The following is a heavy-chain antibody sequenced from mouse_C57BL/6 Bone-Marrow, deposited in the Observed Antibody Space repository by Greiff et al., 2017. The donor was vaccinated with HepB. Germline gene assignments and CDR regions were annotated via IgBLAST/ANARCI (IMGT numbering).Heavy chain of an antibody. CDR1: GFNIKDYY. CDR2: IDPEDGET. D-gene: IGHD2-1*01. Sequence: VQLKESGAELVKPGASVKLSCTASGFNIKDYYMHWVKQRTEQGLEWIGRIDPEDGETKYAPKFQGKATITADTSSNTAYLQLSSLTSEDTAVYYCARNRIYYGNPFAYWGQGTLVTVSA. J-gene: IGHJ3*01. CDR3: ARNRIYYGNPFAY. V-gene: IGHV14-2*01.